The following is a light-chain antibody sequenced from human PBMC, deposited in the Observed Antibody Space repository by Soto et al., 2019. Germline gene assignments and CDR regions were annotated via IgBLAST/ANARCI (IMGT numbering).Light chain of an antibody. Sequence: QSALTQPASVSGSPGQSITISCTGTSSDVGGYNYVSWYQQHPGKAPKLMIYEVSNRPSGVSNRFSGSKSGNTASLTISGLQAEYEADYDCSSYTSSSTRVFGTGTKVTV. CDR3: SSYTSSSTRV. J-gene: IGLJ1*01. CDR2: EVS. V-gene: IGLV2-14*01. CDR1: SSDVGGYNY.